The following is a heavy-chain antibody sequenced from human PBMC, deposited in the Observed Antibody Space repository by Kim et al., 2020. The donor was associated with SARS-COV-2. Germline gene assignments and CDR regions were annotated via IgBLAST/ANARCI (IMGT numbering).Heavy chain of an antibody. V-gene: IGHV4-38-2*02. CDR3: ARAFSYCSSTSCSEYFQL. Sequence: SETLSLTCTVSGYSISSGYYWGWSRQPPGKRLEWIGSIYHSGSNYYNSVIKSRVTISVNTSKNQFSQKLSFVTAADTAVYYWARAFSYCSSTSCSEYFQLWGQGTLVTVSS. D-gene: IGHD2-2*01. J-gene: IGHJ1*01. CDR2: IYHSGSN. CDR1: GYSISSGYY.